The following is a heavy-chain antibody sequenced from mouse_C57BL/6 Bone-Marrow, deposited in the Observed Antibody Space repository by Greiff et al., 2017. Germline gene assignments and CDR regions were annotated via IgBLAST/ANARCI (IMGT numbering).Heavy chain of an antibody. Sequence: EVQVVESGGGLVKPGGSLKLSCAASGFTFSSYAMSWVRQTPEKRLEWVATISDGGSYTYYPDNVKGRFTISRDNAKNNLYLQMSHLKSEDTAMYYCARDVYGNYWCFDVWGTGTTVTVSS. D-gene: IGHD2-1*01. CDR2: ISDGGSYT. J-gene: IGHJ1*03. V-gene: IGHV5-4*01. CDR1: GFTFSSYA. CDR3: ARDVYGNYWCFDV.